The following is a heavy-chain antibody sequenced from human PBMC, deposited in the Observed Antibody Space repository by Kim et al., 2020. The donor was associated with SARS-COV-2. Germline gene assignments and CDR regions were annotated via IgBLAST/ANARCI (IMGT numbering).Heavy chain of an antibody. CDR3: AKDGYCSSTSCYGPWYFDL. CDR1: GFTFSGYA. J-gene: IGHJ2*01. CDR2: ISGSGGST. V-gene: IGHV3-23*01. D-gene: IGHD2-2*01. Sequence: LSLTCAASGFTFSGYAMSWVRQAPGKGLEWVSSISGSGGSTYYADSVKGRFTMSRDNSKNTLYLRMDRLRAVDTAVYYCAKDGYCSSTSCYGPWYFDLWGRGTLVTVSS.